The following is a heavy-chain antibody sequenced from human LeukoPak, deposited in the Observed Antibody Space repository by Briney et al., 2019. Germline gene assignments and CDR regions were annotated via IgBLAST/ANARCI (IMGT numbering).Heavy chain of an antibody. CDR1: GFAFSSYV. V-gene: IGHV3-53*01. J-gene: IGHJ4*02. CDR2: IYSGGST. Sequence: GGSLRLSCAASGFAFSSYVMSWVRQAPGKGLEWVSVIYSGGSTYYADSVKGRFTISRDNSKNTLYLQMNGLRAEDTAVYYCARDGPYYFDYWGQGALVTVSS. CDR3: ARDGPYYFDY.